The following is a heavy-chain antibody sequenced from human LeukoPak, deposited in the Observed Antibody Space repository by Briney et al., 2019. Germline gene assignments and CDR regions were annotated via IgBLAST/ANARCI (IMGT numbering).Heavy chain of an antibody. CDR2: ISGSGGST. Sequence: GGSLRLSCAASGFTFSSYAMSWVRQAPGKGLEWVSAISGSGGSTYYADSVKGRFTISRDNSKNTLYLQMNGLRAEDTAVYYCAKGPDIVVVPAAMLDPWGQGTLVTVSS. CDR1: GFTFSSYA. V-gene: IGHV3-23*01. J-gene: IGHJ5*02. D-gene: IGHD2-2*01. CDR3: AKGPDIVVVPAAMLDP.